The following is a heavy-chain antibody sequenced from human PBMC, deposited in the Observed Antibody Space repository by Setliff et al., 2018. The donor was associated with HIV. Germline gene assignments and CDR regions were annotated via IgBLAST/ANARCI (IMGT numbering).Heavy chain of an antibody. D-gene: IGHD1-7*01. CDR2: IYYSGGT. J-gene: IGHJ6*03. V-gene: IGHV4-31*03. Sequence: SETLSLTCTVSGGSISSGGYYWSWIRQHPGKGLEWIGYIYYSGGTYYNPSLKSRVTISVDTSKNQFSLKVSSMTAADTAVYYCARNSKNWNYPVEYYDYYMDVWGTGTTVTVSS. CDR3: ARNSKNWNYPVEYYDYYMDV. CDR1: GGSISSGGYY.